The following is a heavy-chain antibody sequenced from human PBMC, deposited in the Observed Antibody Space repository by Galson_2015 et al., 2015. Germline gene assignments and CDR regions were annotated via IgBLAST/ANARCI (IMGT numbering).Heavy chain of an antibody. Sequence: SLRLSCAASGFTFDDYAMHWVRQAPGKGLEWVSGISWISGSIGYADSVKGRFTISRDNAKNSLYLQMNSLRAEDTALYYCAKDTVYSSGWSGFDYWGQGTLVTVSS. CDR1: GFTFDDYA. D-gene: IGHD6-19*01. J-gene: IGHJ4*02. V-gene: IGHV3-9*01. CDR3: AKDTVYSSGWSGFDY. CDR2: ISWISGSI.